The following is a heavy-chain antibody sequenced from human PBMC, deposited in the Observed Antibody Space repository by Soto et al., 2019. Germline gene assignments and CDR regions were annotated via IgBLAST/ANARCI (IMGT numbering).Heavy chain of an antibody. CDR3: ARDPPNQGDSSGYDAFDI. CDR1: GFTFSSYA. V-gene: IGHV3-30*04. Sequence: GGSLRLSCAASGFTFSSYAMHWVRQAPGKGLEWVAVISYDGSNKYYADSVKGRFTISRDNSKNTLYLQMNSLRAEDTAVYYCARDPPNQGDSSGYDAFDIWGQGTMVTVSS. D-gene: IGHD3-22*01. J-gene: IGHJ3*02. CDR2: ISYDGSNK.